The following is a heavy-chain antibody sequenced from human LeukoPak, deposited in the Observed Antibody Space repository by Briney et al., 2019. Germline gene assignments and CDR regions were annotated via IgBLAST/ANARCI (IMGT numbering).Heavy chain of an antibody. D-gene: IGHD3-22*01. CDR3: ARDRYYDSSGYYPY. CDR1: GFTFRSYI. J-gene: IGHJ1*01. CDR2: ISISGTTI. Sequence: GGALRLSRAASGFTFRSYILHWLHQAPGKGVEWISYISISGTTIYYADSVKGRFTISRDNAKNALYLQMNSLRAEDTALYYCARDRYYDSSGYYPYWGQGTLVTVSS. V-gene: IGHV3-48*01.